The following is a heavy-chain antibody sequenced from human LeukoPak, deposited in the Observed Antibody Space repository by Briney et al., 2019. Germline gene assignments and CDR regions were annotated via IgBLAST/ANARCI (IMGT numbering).Heavy chain of an antibody. Sequence: GGSLRLSCAASGFTFSDYGMHWVRQAPGKGLDWVTFIRFDGTNKFDADSVKGRFTVSRDNSKTTLYLQMTNLTTEDTALYYCARDRSTMVRGVTTDYWGQGTLVTVSS. J-gene: IGHJ4*02. CDR1: GFTFSDYG. V-gene: IGHV3-30*02. D-gene: IGHD3-10*01. CDR2: IRFDGTNK. CDR3: ARDRSTMVRGVTTDY.